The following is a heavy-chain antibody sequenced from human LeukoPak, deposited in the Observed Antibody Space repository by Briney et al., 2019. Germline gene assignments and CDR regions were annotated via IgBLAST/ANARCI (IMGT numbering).Heavy chain of an antibody. CDR1: GGSISSYY. Sequence: SETLSLTCTVSGGSISSYYWSWIRQPPGKGLEWIGYTYYSGSTNYNPSLKSRVTISVDTSKNQFSLKLSSVTAADTAVYYCARAYNSGWYFDLWGRGTLVTVSS. J-gene: IGHJ2*01. CDR3: ARAYNSGWYFDL. CDR2: TYYSGST. D-gene: IGHD6-19*01. V-gene: IGHV4-59*01.